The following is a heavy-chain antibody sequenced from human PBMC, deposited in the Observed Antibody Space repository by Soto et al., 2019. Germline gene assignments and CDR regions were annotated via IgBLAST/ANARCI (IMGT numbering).Heavy chain of an antibody. V-gene: IGHV4-34*01. Sequence: PSETLSLTCAVYGGSFSGYYWSWIRQPPGKGLEWIGEINHSGSTNYNPPLKSRVTISVDTSKNQFSLKLSSVTAADTAVYYCARDDGYNWIDYWGQGTLVTVSS. CDR1: GGSFSGYY. CDR3: ARDDGYNWIDY. J-gene: IGHJ4*02. CDR2: INHSGST. D-gene: IGHD5-12*01.